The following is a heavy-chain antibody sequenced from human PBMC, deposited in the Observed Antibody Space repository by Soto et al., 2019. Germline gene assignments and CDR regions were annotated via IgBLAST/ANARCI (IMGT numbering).Heavy chain of an antibody. J-gene: IGHJ6*02. CDR2: IYHSGST. D-gene: IGHD1-26*01. V-gene: IGHV4-4*02. Sequence: SETLSLTSAVSGGSISSSNWWNWVRQPPGKGLEWIGEIYHSGSTNYNPSLKSRVTISVDKSKNQFSLKLSSVTAADTAVYYCARVSGSYYYGMDVWGQGTTVTVSS. CDR1: GGSISSSNW. CDR3: ARVSGSYYYGMDV.